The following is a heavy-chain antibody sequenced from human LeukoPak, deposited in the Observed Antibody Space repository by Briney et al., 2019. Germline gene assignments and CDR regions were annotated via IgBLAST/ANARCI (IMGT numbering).Heavy chain of an antibody. CDR2: IYYSGST. J-gene: IGHJ4*02. CDR1: GGSISSYY. V-gene: IGHV4-59*13. CDR3: ARDVDTVLVD. Sequence: SETLSLTCTVSGGSISSYYWSWIRRPPGKGLEWIGYIYYSGSTNYNPSLKSRVTISVDTSKNQFSLRLSSVTAADTAAYYCARDVDTVLVDWGQGTLVTVSS. D-gene: IGHD2-2*03.